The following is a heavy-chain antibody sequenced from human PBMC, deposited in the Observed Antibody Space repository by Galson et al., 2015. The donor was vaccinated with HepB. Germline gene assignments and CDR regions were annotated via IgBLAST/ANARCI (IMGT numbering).Heavy chain of an antibody. Sequence: SLRLSCAASGFTFSDYYMSWIRQAPGKGLEWVSYISSSSSYTNYADSVKGRFTISRDNAKNSLYLQMNSLRAEDTAVYYCARDHYDSSGYREYYFDYWGQGTLVTVSS. J-gene: IGHJ4*02. CDR2: ISSSSSYT. V-gene: IGHV3-11*06. CDR3: ARDHYDSSGYREYYFDY. D-gene: IGHD3-22*01. CDR1: GFTFSDYY.